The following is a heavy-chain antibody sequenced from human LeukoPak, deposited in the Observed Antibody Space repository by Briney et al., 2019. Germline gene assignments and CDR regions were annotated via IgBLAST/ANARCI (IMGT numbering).Heavy chain of an antibody. CDR3: ARGTWFGEFSY. CDR1: GYTFSSYG. V-gene: IGHV1-46*01. D-gene: IGHD3-10*01. J-gene: IGHJ4*01. Sequence: KPGASVKVSCKASGYTFSSYGISWVRQAPGQGLEWMGIINPSGGSTTYAQKFQGRVTMTRDTSTSTVYIELSSLRSEDAAVYYCARGTWFGEFSYWGHGPLVTVSS. CDR2: INPSGGST.